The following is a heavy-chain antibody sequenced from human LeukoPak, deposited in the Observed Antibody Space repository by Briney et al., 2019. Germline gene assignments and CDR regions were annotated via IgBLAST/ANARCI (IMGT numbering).Heavy chain of an antibody. Sequence: ASVKVSCKASGYTFTSYYMHWVRQAPGQGLEWMGIINPSGGSTSYAQKFQGRVTMTRDMSTSTVYMELSSLRSEDTAVYYCARDSRSGVITPFYAFDIWGQGTMVTVSS. CDR3: ARDSRSGVITPFYAFDI. CDR2: INPSGGST. J-gene: IGHJ3*02. V-gene: IGHV1-46*01. CDR1: GYTFTSYY. D-gene: IGHD3-22*01.